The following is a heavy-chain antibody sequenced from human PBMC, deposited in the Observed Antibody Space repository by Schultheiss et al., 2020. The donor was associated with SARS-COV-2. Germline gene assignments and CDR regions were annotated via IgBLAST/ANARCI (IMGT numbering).Heavy chain of an antibody. CDR1: GGTFSSYA. V-gene: IGHV1-18*01. CDR3: AREAGVTTPLDY. CDR2: ISAYNGNT. Sequence: ASVTVSCKASGGTFSSYAISWVRQAPGQGLEWMGWISAYNGNTNYAQKLQGRVTMTRDTSIRTAYMELSRLTSDDTAVYYCAREAGVTTPLDYWGQGTLVTGSS. D-gene: IGHD4-17*01. J-gene: IGHJ4*02.